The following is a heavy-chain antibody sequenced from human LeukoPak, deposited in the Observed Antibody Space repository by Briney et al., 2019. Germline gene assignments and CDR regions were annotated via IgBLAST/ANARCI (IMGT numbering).Heavy chain of an antibody. Sequence: GGSLRLSCAASGFTFSSYGMHWVRQAPGKGLEWVAFIRYDGSNKYYADSVKGRFTISRDNSKNTLYLQMNSLRAEDTAVYYCAKAEWFGESPAFDIWGQGTMVTVSS. CDR3: AKAEWFGESPAFDI. J-gene: IGHJ3*02. CDR2: IRYDGSNK. CDR1: GFTFSSYG. V-gene: IGHV3-30*02. D-gene: IGHD3-10*01.